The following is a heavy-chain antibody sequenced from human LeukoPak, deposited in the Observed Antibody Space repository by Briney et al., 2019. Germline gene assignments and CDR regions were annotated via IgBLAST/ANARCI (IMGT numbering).Heavy chain of an antibody. CDR3: ARDTSRLDTAMVT. CDR1: GFTFSSYS. D-gene: IGHD5-18*01. Sequence: GRSLRLSCAASGFTFSSYSMNWVRQAPGKGLKWVSSISSSSSYIYYADSVKGRFTISRDNAKNSLYLQMNSLRAEDTAVYYCARDTSRLDTAMVTWGQGTLVTVSS. V-gene: IGHV3-21*01. J-gene: IGHJ4*02. CDR2: ISSSSSYI.